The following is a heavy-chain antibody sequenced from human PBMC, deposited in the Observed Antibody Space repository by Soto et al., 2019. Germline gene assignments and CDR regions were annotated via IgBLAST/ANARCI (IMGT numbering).Heavy chain of an antibody. Sequence: VQLVQSGAEVKKPGASVKVSCKSSGYTFTGYYIHWLRQAPGQGLAWMGSISPNSGVTKSAEKFQGRVTMTRDMSARTAYMDLSSLRSDDTAVYYCARESYSHDGFDVWGQGTMVTVSS. J-gene: IGHJ3*01. CDR1: GYTFTGYY. V-gene: IGHV1-2*02. D-gene: IGHD3-10*01. CDR3: ARESYSHDGFDV. CDR2: ISPNSGVT.